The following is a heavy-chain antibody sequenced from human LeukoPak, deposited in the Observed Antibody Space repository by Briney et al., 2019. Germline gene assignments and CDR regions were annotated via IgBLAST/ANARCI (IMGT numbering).Heavy chain of an antibody. CDR2: INHSGST. D-gene: IGHD2-2*01. J-gene: IGHJ4*02. CDR1: GGSFSGYY. V-gene: IGHV4-34*01. Sequence: PSETLSLTCAVYGGSFSGYYWSWIRQPPGKGLEWIGEINHSGSTNYNPSLKSRITISVDTSKNQFSLKLSSVTAADTAVYYCARLDGSTSCFDYWGQGTLVTVS. CDR3: ARLDGSTSCFDY.